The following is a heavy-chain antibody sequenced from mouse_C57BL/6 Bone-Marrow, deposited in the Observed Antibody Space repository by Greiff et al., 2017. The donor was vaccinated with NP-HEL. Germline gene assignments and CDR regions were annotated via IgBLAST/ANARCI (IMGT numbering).Heavy chain of an antibody. J-gene: IGHJ3*01. CDR3: ARSRRVRGFAY. V-gene: IGHV1-81*01. CDR1: GYTFTSYG. Sequence: VQLQESGAELARPGASVKLSCKASGYTFTSYGISWVKQRTGQGLEWIGEIYPRSGNTYYNEKFKGKATLTADKSSSTAYMELRSLTSEDSAVYFCARSRRVRGFAYWGQGTLVTVSA. CDR2: IYPRSGNT. D-gene: IGHD2-14*01.